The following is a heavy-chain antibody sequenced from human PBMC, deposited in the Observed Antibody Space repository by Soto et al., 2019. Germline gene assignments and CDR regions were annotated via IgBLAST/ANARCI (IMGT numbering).Heavy chain of an antibody. CDR3: ARDPGGRDGYNYHYYYSMDV. V-gene: IGHV1-69*01. Sequence: QVQLVQSGAEVKKPGSSVKVSCKASGGTFSSYAISWVRQAPGQGLEWMGGIIPIFGTANYAQKFQGRVRITADESTRTAYMELSSLRSEDTAVYYCARDPGGRDGYNYHYYYSMDVWGQGTTVTVSS. CDR1: GGTFSSYA. J-gene: IGHJ6*02. D-gene: IGHD5-12*01. CDR2: IIPIFGTA.